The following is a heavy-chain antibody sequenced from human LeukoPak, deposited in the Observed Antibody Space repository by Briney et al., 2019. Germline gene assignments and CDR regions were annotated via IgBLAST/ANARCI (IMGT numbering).Heavy chain of an antibody. V-gene: IGHV3-7*01. J-gene: IGHJ4*02. CDR2: IKKTGSET. D-gene: IGHD5-24*01. CDR1: GFTFSHFW. Sequence: GGSLRLSCAASGFTFSHFWMSWVRQAPGKGLEWVAYIKKTGSETYYVDSVKGRFTITRDNTRSSLFLQMYSLRAEDTAVYYCARVEMATIADYWGQGTLVTVSS. CDR3: ARVEMATIADY.